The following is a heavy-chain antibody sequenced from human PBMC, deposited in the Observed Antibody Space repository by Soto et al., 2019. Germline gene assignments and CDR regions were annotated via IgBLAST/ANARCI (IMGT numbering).Heavy chain of an antibody. V-gene: IGHV3-7*04. CDR2: IRQDGNEK. CDR3: TRGDYYDTNGPFSDAFDI. CDR1: GFTFSNYW. D-gene: IGHD3-22*01. J-gene: IGHJ3*02. Sequence: PGGSLRLSCEASGFTFSNYWMSWVRQAPGKGLEWVANIRQDGNEKYYVDSVKGRFTNSRDNAKNTLYLQLNSLRAEDTALFYCTRGDYYDTNGPFSDAFDIWGQGTMVTVSS.